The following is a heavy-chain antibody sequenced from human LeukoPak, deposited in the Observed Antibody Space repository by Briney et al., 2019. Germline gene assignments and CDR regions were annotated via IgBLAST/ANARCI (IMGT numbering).Heavy chain of an antibody. Sequence: SVKVSCKASGGTFSSYAISWVRPAPGQGLEWMGGIIPIFGTTNYAQKFQGRVTITADESTSTAYMELSSLRSEDTAVYYCARDLQVGNGDCWGQGTLVTVSS. J-gene: IGHJ4*02. D-gene: IGHD1-26*01. V-gene: IGHV1-69*13. CDR3: ARDLQVGNGDC. CDR2: IIPIFGTT. CDR1: GGTFSSYA.